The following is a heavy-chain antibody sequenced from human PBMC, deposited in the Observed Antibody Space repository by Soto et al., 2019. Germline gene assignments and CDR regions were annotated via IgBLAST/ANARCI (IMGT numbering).Heavy chain of an antibody. J-gene: IGHJ4*02. CDR1: GYTFTAYG. V-gene: IGHV1-18*01. D-gene: IGHD3-9*01. CDR2: VGTANANT. Sequence: QVQLVQSGPEVTMPGASVKVSCKTSGYTFTAYGLAWLRQAPGQRPEWLGWVGTANANTNYAEKFQCRVTITSDRSTTTTYMELRILRSDDTAVYYCAWELNTDPTAYYSFAYWGQGTLVTVSS. CDR3: AWELNTDPTAYYSFAY.